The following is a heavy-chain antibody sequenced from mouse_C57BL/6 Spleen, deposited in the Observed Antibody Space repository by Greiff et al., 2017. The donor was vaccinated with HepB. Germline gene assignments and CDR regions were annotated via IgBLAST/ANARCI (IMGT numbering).Heavy chain of an antibody. J-gene: IGHJ1*03. D-gene: IGHD4-1*01. Sequence: QVQLQQSGPELVKPGASVKISCKASGYAFSSSWMNWVKQRPGKGLEWIGRIYPGDGDTNYNGKFKGKATLTADKSSSTAYMQLSSLTSEDSAVYFCATNWDVWYFDVWGTGTTVTVSS. CDR1: GYAFSSSW. V-gene: IGHV1-82*01. CDR2: IYPGDGDT. CDR3: ATNWDVWYFDV.